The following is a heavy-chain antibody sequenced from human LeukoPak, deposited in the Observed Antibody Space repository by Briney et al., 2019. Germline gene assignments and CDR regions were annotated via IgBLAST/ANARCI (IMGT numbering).Heavy chain of an antibody. CDR3: ARDVAFDGTRPPDY. J-gene: IGHJ4*02. D-gene: IGHD3-3*02. V-gene: IGHV3-30*03. Sequence: GGSLRLSCAASGFTFSSYGMHWVRQGPGKGLEWVAVMSYDGSNKYYAGSVKGRFTVSRDNSKNTLYLQMNSLRVEDTAVYYCARDVAFDGTRPPDYWGQGTLVTVSS. CDR2: MSYDGSNK. CDR1: GFTFSSYG.